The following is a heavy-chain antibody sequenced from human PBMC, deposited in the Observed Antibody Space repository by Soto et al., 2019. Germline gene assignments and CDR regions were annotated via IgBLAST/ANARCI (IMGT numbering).Heavy chain of an antibody. D-gene: IGHD6-19*01. CDR3: AKGRAEQWLVGWFDP. J-gene: IGHJ5*02. CDR1: GFTFSSCA. CDR2: VTGSGITT. V-gene: IGHV3-23*01. Sequence: PGGSLRLSCAAAGFTFSSCAMGWVCQAPGKGLEWVSSVTGSGITTYYADSVKGRFTISRDNSKNTLYLQMNSLRAEDTAVYYCAKGRAEQWLVGWFDPWGQGTLVTVSS.